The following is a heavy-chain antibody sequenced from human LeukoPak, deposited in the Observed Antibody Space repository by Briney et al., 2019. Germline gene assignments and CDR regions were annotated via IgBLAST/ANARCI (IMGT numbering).Heavy chain of an antibody. Sequence: GGSLRLSCAASGFTFNSYSINWVRQAPGKGLEWISYISSSSNVYYADSVKGRFTISSDNTKNSLYLQMSSLRDDDTAVYYCARSSLLHSNAMDVWGQGTTVTVSS. D-gene: IGHD5-18*01. V-gene: IGHV3-48*02. CDR2: ISSSSNV. J-gene: IGHJ6*02. CDR1: GFTFNSYS. CDR3: ARSSLLHSNAMDV.